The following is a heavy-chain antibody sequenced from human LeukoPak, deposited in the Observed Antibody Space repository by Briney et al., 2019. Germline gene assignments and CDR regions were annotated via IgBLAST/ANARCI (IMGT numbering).Heavy chain of an antibody. J-gene: IGHJ6*03. V-gene: IGHV4-34*01. CDR2: INHSGST. D-gene: IGHD4-23*01. CDR1: GGSFSGYY. CDR3: ARNSSPYYYYYYMDV. Sequence: SETLSLTCAVYGGSFSGYYWSWIRQPPGKGLEWIEEINHSGSTNYNPSLKSRVTISVDTSKNQFSLKLSSVTAADTAVYYCARNSSPYYYYYYMDVWGKGTTVTVSS.